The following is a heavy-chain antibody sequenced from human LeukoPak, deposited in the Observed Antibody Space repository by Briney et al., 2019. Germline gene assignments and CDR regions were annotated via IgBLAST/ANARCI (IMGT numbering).Heavy chain of an antibody. CDR3: ARRNYYGSANYYSHFDY. Sequence: GESLKISCKGSGYSFTNYGIGWVRQMPGKGLEWIGIVYPGDSDTRYSPSFQGQVTISDDKAINTAYLQWSSLKASDTAMYYCARRNYYGSANYYSHFDYWGQGTLVTVSS. J-gene: IGHJ4*02. V-gene: IGHV5-51*01. CDR2: VYPGDSDT. CDR1: GYSFTNYG. D-gene: IGHD3-10*01.